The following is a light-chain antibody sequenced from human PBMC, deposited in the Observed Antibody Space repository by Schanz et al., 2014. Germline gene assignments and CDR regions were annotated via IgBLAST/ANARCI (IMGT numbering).Light chain of an antibody. CDR1: QSLSSSY. CDR3: QQYDASRT. Sequence: EIVLTQSPGTLSLSPGARATLSCRASQSLSSSYLAWYQQKPGQAPRLLIYGASTRATGIPARFSGSGSGTEFTLTISSLQSEDLAVYYCQQYDASRTFGQGTKVEIK. CDR2: GAS. J-gene: IGKJ1*01. V-gene: IGKV3-20*01.